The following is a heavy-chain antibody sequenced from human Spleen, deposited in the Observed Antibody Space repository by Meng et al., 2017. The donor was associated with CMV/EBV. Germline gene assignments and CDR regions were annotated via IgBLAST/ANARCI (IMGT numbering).Heavy chain of an antibody. CDR2: IYPGDSDT. CDR1: GYSFTSYW. CDR3: ARQGVDPIPGVWSTSGKSFVEEYYYGMDV. D-gene: IGHD2-2*01. J-gene: IGHJ6*02. V-gene: IGHV5-51*01. Sequence: GESLKISCKGSGYSFTSYWIGWVRQMPGKGLEWMGIIYPGDSDTRYSPSFQGQVTISADKSISTAYLQWSSLKASDTAMYYCARQGVDPIPGVWSTSGKSFVEEYYYGMDVWGQGTTVTVSS.